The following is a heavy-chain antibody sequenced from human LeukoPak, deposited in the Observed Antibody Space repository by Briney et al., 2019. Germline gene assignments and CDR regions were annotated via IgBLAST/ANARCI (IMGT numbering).Heavy chain of an antibody. CDR3: AREGWLRFKLDY. D-gene: IGHD5-12*01. CDR2: IYYSGST. Sequence: PSETLSLTCTVSGGSISSYYWSWIRQPPGKGLEWIGYIYYSGSTNYNPSLKSRVTISVDTSKNQFSLKLSSVTAADTAVYYCAREGWLRFKLDYWGQGTLVTVSS. J-gene: IGHJ4*02. CDR1: GGSISSYY. V-gene: IGHV4-59*01.